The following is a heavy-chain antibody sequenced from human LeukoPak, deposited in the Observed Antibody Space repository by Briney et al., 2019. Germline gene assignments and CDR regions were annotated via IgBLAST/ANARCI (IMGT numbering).Heavy chain of an antibody. Sequence: PGGSLRLSCAASGFTFSDYYMNWIRQAPGKGLEWISYISGSSSCIEYADSVKGRFTISRDNARNSLLLQMSSLRAEDTAVYYCARDPGYGSGTYIDYWGQGTLVTVSS. CDR2: ISGSSSCI. J-gene: IGHJ4*02. CDR3: ARDPGYGSGTYIDY. D-gene: IGHD3-10*01. V-gene: IGHV3-11*05. CDR1: GFTFSDYY.